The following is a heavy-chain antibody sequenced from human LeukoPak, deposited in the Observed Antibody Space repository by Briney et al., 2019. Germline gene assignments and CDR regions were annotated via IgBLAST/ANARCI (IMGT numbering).Heavy chain of an antibody. CDR2: INPNSGGT. CDR3: ARDEGWLFSYPYYFDY. V-gene: IGHV1-2*02. D-gene: IGHD2-15*01. CDR1: GFTFSNYA. J-gene: IGHJ4*02. Sequence: GGSLRLSCEASGFTFSNYAMHWVRQAPGQGLEWMGWINPNSGGTNYAQKFQGRVTMTRDTSISTAYMELSRLRSDDTAVYYCARDEGWLFSYPYYFDYWGQGTLVTVSS.